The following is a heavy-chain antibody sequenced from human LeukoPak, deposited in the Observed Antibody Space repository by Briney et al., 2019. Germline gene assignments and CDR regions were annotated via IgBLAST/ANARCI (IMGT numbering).Heavy chain of an antibody. J-gene: IGHJ4*02. CDR1: GFTFDDYT. D-gene: IGHD1-26*01. CDR2: ISWDGSST. CDR3: AKDIKGVLVGATYYFDY. Sequence: GGSLRLSCAASGFTFDDYTMHWVRQAPGKGLEWVSLISWDGSSTYYADSVKGRFTISRDNSKNSLYLQMNSLRTEDTALYYCAKDIKGVLVGATYYFDYWGQGTLVTVSS. V-gene: IGHV3-43*01.